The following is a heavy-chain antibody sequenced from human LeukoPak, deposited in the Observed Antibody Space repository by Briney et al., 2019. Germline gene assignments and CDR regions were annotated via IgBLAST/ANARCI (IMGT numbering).Heavy chain of an antibody. J-gene: IGHJ4*02. CDR2: ISYDGSNK. CDR3: ARDPQSWNDGGGY. D-gene: IGHD1-1*01. V-gene: IGHV3-30-3*01. CDR1: GFTFSSYT. Sequence: GGSLRLSCAASGFTFSSYTMHWVRQAPGKGLGWVAVISYDGSNKYYADSVKGRFTISRDNSKNTLYLQMNSLRAEDTAVYYCARDPQSWNDGGGYWGQGTLVTVSS.